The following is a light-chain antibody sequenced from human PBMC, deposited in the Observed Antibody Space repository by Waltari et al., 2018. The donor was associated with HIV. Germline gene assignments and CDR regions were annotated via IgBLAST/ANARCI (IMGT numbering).Light chain of an antibody. J-gene: IGLJ2*01. CDR2: GNT. V-gene: IGLV2-14*01. CDR3: SSFATSDTLL. CDR1: SDDIGLYNF. Sequence: QSALTQPDSVSGSPGQSNTISCTGTSDDIGLYNFVTWYQKHPDQAPTLIIYGNTNRPSGVSYRFSGSKSDNTASLTISGLQAEDEADYYCSSFATSDTLLFGGGTKLTVL.